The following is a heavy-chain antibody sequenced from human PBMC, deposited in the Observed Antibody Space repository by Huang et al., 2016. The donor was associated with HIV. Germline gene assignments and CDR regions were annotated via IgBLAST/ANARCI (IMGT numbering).Heavy chain of an antibody. CDR2: MNPNTGNT. CDR1: GYTFTNYD. CDR3: ARSAYGDLDY. Sequence: QVHLVQSGAEVKKPGASVKVSCKASGYTFTNYDINWVRQAPGRGLEWMGWMNPNTGNTGFAKSVKGRVTMTRKTSITTAYMERTSLTSEDTAVYYCARSAYGDLDYWGLGTLVIVSS. D-gene: IGHD4-17*01. V-gene: IGHV1-8*02. J-gene: IGHJ4*02.